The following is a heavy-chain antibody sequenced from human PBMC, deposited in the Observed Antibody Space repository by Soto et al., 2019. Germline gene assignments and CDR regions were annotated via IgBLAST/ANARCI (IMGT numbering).Heavy chain of an antibody. CDR1: GFTFSAFA. CDR3: ARGVVREPAYFDS. Sequence: LRLSCAVSGFTFSAFAMYWVRQAPGKGLEWVALISYDGRNEDYAESVRGRFTISRDNSKNTLYLDMDRLSAEDSAVYFCARGVVREPAYFDSWGQGTLVTVSS. V-gene: IGHV3-30*03. CDR2: ISYDGRNE. J-gene: IGHJ4*02. D-gene: IGHD3-10*01.